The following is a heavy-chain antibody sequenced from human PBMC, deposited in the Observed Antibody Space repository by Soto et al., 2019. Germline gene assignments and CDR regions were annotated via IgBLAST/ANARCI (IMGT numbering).Heavy chain of an antibody. CDR3: ARARPGGVPALAWFDP. J-gene: IGHJ5*02. Sequence: SETLSLTCAVSGGSISSGGYSWSWIRQPPGKGLEWIGYIYHSGSTYYNPSLKSRVTISVDRSKNQFSLKLSSVTAADTDVYYCARARPGGVPALAWFDPSGHGTLVTVSS. D-gene: IGHD5-18*01. CDR1: GGSISSGGYS. CDR2: IYHSGST. V-gene: IGHV4-30-2*01.